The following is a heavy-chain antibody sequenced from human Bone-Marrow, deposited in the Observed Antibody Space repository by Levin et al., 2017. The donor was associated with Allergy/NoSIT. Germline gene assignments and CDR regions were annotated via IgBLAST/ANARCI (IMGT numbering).Heavy chain of an antibody. D-gene: IGHD1-7*01. Sequence: GGSLRLSCAASGFIFSSYAMHWVRQAPGKGLEWVAVIWYDGSRVYYADSVKGRFSISRDNSKNTLSLQMNSLRVEDTALYSCARDLELRGEFDFWGQGTLVTVSS. CDR2: IWYDGSRV. V-gene: IGHV3-33*01. CDR3: ARDLELRGEFDF. CDR1: GFIFSSYA. J-gene: IGHJ4*02.